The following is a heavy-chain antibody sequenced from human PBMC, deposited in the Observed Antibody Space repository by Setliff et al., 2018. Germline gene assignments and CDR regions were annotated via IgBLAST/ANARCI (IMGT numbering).Heavy chain of an antibody. CDR2: IYSTETT. V-gene: IGHV4-61*09. D-gene: IGHD3-10*01. CDR1: GGSISSRTYY. Sequence: SETLSLTCTVSGGSISSRTYYWSWIRQPAGKGLEWIGHIYSTETTSYSPSLKSPVTISIDTSKNQFSLKLSSVTAADTAIYYCARHDARGYYYYMDVWGEGTTVTVSS. J-gene: IGHJ6*03. CDR3: ARHDARGYYYYMDV.